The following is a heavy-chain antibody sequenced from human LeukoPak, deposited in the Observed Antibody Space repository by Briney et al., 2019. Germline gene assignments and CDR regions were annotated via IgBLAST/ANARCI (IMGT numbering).Heavy chain of an antibody. CDR3: AKIPLPLHFYDNSGFSILNY. Sequence: PGGTLRLSCAASGFTFSSYGMSWVRQAPGKGLEWLSGISGSGGSTHYADSVKGRFTISRDNSKNTLSLQMKSLRVEDTAVYYCAKIPLPLHFYDNSGFSILNYWGQGTLVTVSS. J-gene: IGHJ4*02. CDR2: ISGSGGST. D-gene: IGHD3-22*01. CDR1: GFTFSSYG. V-gene: IGHV3-23*01.